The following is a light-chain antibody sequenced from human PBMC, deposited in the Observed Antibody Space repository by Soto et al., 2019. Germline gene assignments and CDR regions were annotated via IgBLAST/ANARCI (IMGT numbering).Light chain of an antibody. Sequence: EIVLTQSPGTLSLSPGERATLSCRASQSVSSTYLAWYQQKPGQAPRLLIYGTSSRATGIPDRFSGSGSGTDFTLTINRLEPEDFAVYYCQQYETFAQGIKLEIK. J-gene: IGKJ2*01. V-gene: IGKV3-20*01. CDR1: QSVSSTY. CDR3: QQYET. CDR2: GTS.